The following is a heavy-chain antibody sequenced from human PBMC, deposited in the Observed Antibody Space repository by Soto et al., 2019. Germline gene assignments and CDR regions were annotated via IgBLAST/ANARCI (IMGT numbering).Heavy chain of an antibody. CDR3: ARESEDLTSNFDY. Sequence: GGSLRLSCAASGFTFIRYSMNWVRQAPGKGLEWVSSISSTTNYIYYGDSMKGRFTISRDNAKNSLYLEMNSLRAEDTAVYYCARESEDLTSNFDYWGQGTLVTVSS. V-gene: IGHV3-21*06. CDR2: ISSTTNYI. CDR1: GFTFIRYS. J-gene: IGHJ4*02.